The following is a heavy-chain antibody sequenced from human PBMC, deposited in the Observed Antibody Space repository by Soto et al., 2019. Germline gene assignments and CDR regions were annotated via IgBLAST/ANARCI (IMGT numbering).Heavy chain of an antibody. CDR2: IKQDGSEK. J-gene: IGHJ3*02. CDR1: GFTFSSYW. D-gene: IGHD4-4*01. V-gene: IGHV3-7*01. CDR3: AREVDYSNYAAFDI. Sequence: GGSLRLSCAASGFTFSSYWMSWVRQAPGKGLEWVANIKQDGSEKYYVDSVKGRFTISRDNAKNSLYLQMNSLRAEDTAVYYCAREVDYSNYAAFDIWGQGTMVTVSS.